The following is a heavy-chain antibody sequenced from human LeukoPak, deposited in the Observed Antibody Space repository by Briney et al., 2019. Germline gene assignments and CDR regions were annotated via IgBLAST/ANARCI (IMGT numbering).Heavy chain of an antibody. J-gene: IGHJ4*02. Sequence: GGSLRLSCAASGFTFSSYAVSWVRQAPGKGLEWVSAISGSGGSTYYADSVKGRFTISRDNSKNTLYLQMNSLRAEDTAVYYCAKDSGYDSSGYSYTMYYFDYWGQGTLVTVSS. CDR1: GFTFSSYA. CDR2: ISGSGGST. V-gene: IGHV3-23*01. CDR3: AKDSGYDSSGYSYTMYYFDY. D-gene: IGHD3-22*01.